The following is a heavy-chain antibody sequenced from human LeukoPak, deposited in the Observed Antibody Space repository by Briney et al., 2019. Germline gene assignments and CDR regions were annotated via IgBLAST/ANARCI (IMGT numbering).Heavy chain of an antibody. J-gene: IGHJ4*02. CDR3: ARSPVGVRKKHDF. D-gene: IGHD3-10*01. V-gene: IGHV1-8*01. CDR1: GYTFTSYD. Sequence: GASVKVSCKASGYTFTSYDINWVRQATGQGLEWMGWMNPTSGHTGYAQNFQGRVNMTRDTSISTAYMELNSLASEDTAVYYCARSPVGVRKKHDFWGQGTLVIVSS. CDR2: MNPTSGHT.